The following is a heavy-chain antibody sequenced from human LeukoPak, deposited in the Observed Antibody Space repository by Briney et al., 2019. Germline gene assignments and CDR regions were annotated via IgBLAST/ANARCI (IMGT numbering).Heavy chain of an antibody. J-gene: IGHJ4*02. V-gene: IGHV3-7*01. CDR2: IKQDGSEK. CDR1: GFTFSTYW. CDR3: ARRRVVADKYFDY. D-gene: IGHD5-12*01. Sequence: GGSLRLSCAASGFTFSTYWMTWVRQAPGKGLEWVANIKQDGSEKYYVDSVKGRFTISRDNAVNSLYLQMNSLRAEDTAVYFCARRRVVADKYFDYWGQGTLVAVSS.